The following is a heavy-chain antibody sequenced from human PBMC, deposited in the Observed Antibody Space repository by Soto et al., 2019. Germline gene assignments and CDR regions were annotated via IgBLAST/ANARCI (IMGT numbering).Heavy chain of an antibody. V-gene: IGHV1-69*13. D-gene: IGHD2-15*01. CDR3: ARVPALRQKYYFDY. CDR2: IIPIFGTA. CDR1: GGTFSSYA. Sequence: SVKVSCKASGGTFSSYAISWVRQAPGQGLELMGGIIPIFGTANYAQKFQGRVTITAXXXXXXTXMXLXXXXSEXTAVYYCARVPALRQKYYFDYWGQGTLVPVS. J-gene: IGHJ4*02.